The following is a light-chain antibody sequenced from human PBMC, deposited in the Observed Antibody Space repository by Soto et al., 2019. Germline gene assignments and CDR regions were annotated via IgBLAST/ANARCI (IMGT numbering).Light chain of an antibody. V-gene: IGLV1-40*01. CDR2: SNR. CDR3: QSYDSSLSGYV. CDR1: GSNIGAAYD. Sequence: QAVVTQPPSVSGAPGQRVTISCTGSGSNIGAAYDVHWYQHLPGTAPKLLIYSNRNRPSGVPDRFSGSKSGTSASLAITGLQAEDEADYYCQSYDSSLSGYVFGTGTKVTVL. J-gene: IGLJ1*01.